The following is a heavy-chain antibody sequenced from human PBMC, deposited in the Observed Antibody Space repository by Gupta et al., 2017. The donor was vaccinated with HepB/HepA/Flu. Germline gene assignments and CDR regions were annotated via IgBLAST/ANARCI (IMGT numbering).Heavy chain of an antibody. CDR3: ARPSPSGLLLLQYFQH. D-gene: IGHD3-22*01. V-gene: IGHV2-5*01. Sequence: QITLKESGPTLVKPTQTLTLTCTFSGFSLSTSAVGVGWIRQPPGKPLEWLALIYWNDDKRYSPSLKSRLTITKDTSKNQVVLTMTNMDPVDTATYFCARPSPSGLLLLQYFQHWGQGTLVTVSS. CDR1: GFSLSTSAVG. J-gene: IGHJ1*01. CDR2: IYWNDDK.